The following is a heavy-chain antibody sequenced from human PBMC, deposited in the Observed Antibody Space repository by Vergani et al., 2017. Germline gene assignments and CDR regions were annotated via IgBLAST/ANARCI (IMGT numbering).Heavy chain of an antibody. D-gene: IGHD5-18*01. Sequence: EVQLLESGGGLVQPGGSLRLSCAASGFTFSSYAMSWVRQAPGKGLEWVSAISGSGGSTYYADSVKGRFTISRDNSKNTLYLQMNSLRAEDTAVYYCARARLGYSYGPTYWYFDLWGRGTLVTVSS. CDR3: ARARLGYSYGPTYWYFDL. V-gene: IGHV3-23*01. CDR1: GFTFSSYA. CDR2: ISGSGGST. J-gene: IGHJ2*01.